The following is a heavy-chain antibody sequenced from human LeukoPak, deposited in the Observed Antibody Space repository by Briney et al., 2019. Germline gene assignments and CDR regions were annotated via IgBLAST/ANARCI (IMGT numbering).Heavy chain of an antibody. J-gene: IGHJ6*04. CDR3: AELGLTMIGGV. Sequence: AGGALRLSCAASGFTFSSYEMNWGRQAPGKGLEWVSYISSSGSTIYYADSVKGRFTISRDNAKNSLYLQMNSLRAEDTAVYYCAELGLTMIGGVWGKGTTVTISS. D-gene: IGHD3-10*02. CDR2: ISSSGSTI. V-gene: IGHV3-48*03. CDR1: GFTFSSYE.